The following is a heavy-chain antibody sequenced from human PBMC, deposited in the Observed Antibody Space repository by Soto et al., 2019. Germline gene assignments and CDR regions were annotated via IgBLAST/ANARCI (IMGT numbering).Heavy chain of an antibody. Sequence: SETLSLTCTVSCGSISSGGYYWNWIRHHPGKGLEWIGYIYNSGSTYYNPYLKSRVFISADTSKNLLSLKLSSVTAADTAVYYCASQRAPYYFDYWGRGALVTVSS. CDR1: CGSISSGGYY. CDR3: ASQRAPYYFDY. CDR2: IYNSGST. V-gene: IGHV4-31*03. J-gene: IGHJ4*02.